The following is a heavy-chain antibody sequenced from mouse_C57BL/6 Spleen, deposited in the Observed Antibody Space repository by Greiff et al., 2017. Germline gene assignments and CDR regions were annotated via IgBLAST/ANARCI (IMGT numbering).Heavy chain of an antibody. CDR1: GYTFTDYN. Sequence: EVQLQQSGPELVKPGASVKIPCKASGYTFTDYNMDWVKQSHGKSLEWIGDINPNNGGTIYNQKFKGKATLTVDKSSSTAYMELRSLTSEDTAVYYCARTMVTTGHWYFDVWGTGTTVTVSS. V-gene: IGHV1-18*01. J-gene: IGHJ1*03. CDR2: INPNNGGT. D-gene: IGHD2-2*01. CDR3: ARTMVTTGHWYFDV.